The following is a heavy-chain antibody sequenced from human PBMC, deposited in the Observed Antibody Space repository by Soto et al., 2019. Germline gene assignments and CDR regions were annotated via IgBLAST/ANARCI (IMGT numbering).Heavy chain of an antibody. D-gene: IGHD5-18*01. J-gene: IGHJ6*02. CDR3: AREMTASQWIQLWSDYYYGMDV. V-gene: IGHV4-4*07. CDR1: GGSISSYY. Sequence: PSETLSLTCTVSGGSISSYYWSWIRQPAGKGLEWIGRIYTSGSTNYNPSLKSRVTMSVDTSKNQFSLKLSSVTAADTAVYYCAREMTASQWIQLWSDYYYGMDVWRQGTTVTVSS. CDR2: IYTSGST.